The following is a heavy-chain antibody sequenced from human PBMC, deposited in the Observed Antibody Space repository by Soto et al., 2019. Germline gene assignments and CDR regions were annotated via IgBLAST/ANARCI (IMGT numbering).Heavy chain of an antibody. CDR1: GFTFSSYW. J-gene: IGHJ4*02. D-gene: IGHD3-10*01. V-gene: IGHV3-74*01. CDR3: AREGERYYYGSGSNQEAIDY. CDR2: INSDGSST. Sequence: GGSLRLSCAASGFTFSSYWMHWVRQAPGKGLVWVSRINSDGSSTSYADSVKGRFTISRDNAKNTLYLQMNSLRAEDTAVYYCAREGERYYYGSGSNQEAIDYWGQGTLVTVSS.